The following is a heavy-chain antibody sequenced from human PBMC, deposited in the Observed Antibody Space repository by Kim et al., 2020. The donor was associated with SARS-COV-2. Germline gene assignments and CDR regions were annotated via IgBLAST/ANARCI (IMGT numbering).Heavy chain of an antibody. D-gene: IGHD3-9*01. V-gene: IGHV5-10-1*01. CDR1: GYSFTSYW. CDR3: ARHSPLGDDILTGLPAYGMDV. CDR2: IDPSDSYT. Sequence: GESLKISCKGSGYSFTSYWISWVRQMPGKGLEWMGRIDPSDSYTNYSPSFQGHVTISADKSISTAYLQWSSLKASDTAMYYCARHSPLGDDILTGLPAYGMDVWGQGTTVTVSS. J-gene: IGHJ6*02.